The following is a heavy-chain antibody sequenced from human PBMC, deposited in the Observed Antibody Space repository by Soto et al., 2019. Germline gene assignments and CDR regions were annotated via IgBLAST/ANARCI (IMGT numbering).Heavy chain of an antibody. V-gene: IGHV4-59*01. CDR2: IYYSGST. CDR3: ARERGGFWSGYYKY. CDR1: GGSISSYY. J-gene: IGHJ4*02. Sequence: SETLSLTCTVSGGSISSYYWSWIRQPPGKGLEWIGYIYYSGSTNYNPSLKSRVTISVDTSKNQFSLKLSSVTAADTAVYYCARERGGFWSGYYKYWGQGTLVTVSS. D-gene: IGHD3-3*01.